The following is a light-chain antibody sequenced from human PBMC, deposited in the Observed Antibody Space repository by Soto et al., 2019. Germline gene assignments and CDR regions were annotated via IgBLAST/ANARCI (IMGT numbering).Light chain of an antibody. CDR2: EVN. J-gene: IGLJ2*01. V-gene: IGLV2-8*01. CDR3: CSYAAGDSFK. Sequence: QSALTQPPSASGSPGQSVAISCTGTSSDVGGYNYVSWYQQHPGKAPKLMIYEVNKRPSGVPDRFSGSKSGNTASLTVSGLQAEDEADYYCCSYAAGDSFKFGGGTKLTVL. CDR1: SSDVGGYNY.